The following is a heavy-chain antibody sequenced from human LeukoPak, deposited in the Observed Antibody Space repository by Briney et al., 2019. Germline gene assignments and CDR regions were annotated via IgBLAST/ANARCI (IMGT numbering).Heavy chain of an antibody. V-gene: IGHV4-34*01. CDR3: ARRGPVVVPAAIRWFDP. CDR2: INHSGST. Sequence: SETLSLTCAVYGGSFSGYFWSWIRQPPGKGLEWIGEINHSGSTNYNPSLKSRVTISVDASKNQFSLKLSSVTAADTAVYYCARRGPVVVPAAIRWFDPWGQGTLVTVSS. D-gene: IGHD2-2*01. J-gene: IGHJ5*02. CDR1: GGSFSGYF.